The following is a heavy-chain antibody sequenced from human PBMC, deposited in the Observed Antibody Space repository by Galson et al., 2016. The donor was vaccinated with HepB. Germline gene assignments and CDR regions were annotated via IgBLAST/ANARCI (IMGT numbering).Heavy chain of an antibody. CDR3: AREAMVHGAAHFDY. V-gene: IGHV4-39*01. Sequence: TLSLTCTVSGGSISSSSFYWGWLRQPPGKGLEWIGSWYYRGRPFNNPALRSRVSISVDTSKNQLSLQLSSVSAADTAVYHCAREAMVHGAAHFDYWGLGILVTVSS. J-gene: IGHJ4*02. D-gene: IGHD5-18*01. CDR1: GGSISSSSFY. CDR2: WYYRGRP.